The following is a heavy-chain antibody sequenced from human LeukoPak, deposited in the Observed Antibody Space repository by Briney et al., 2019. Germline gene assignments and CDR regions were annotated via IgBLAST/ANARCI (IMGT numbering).Heavy chain of an antibody. Sequence: GGSLRLSCAASGFTFSSYAMHWVRQAPGKGLEWVAVISYDGSNKYYADSVKGRFTISRDNSKNTLYLQMNSLRAEDTAVYYCARDGSGDYGDFLDAFDIWGQGAMVTVSS. CDR2: ISYDGSNK. D-gene: IGHD4-17*01. CDR3: ARDGSGDYGDFLDAFDI. J-gene: IGHJ3*02. CDR1: GFTFSSYA. V-gene: IGHV3-30-3*01.